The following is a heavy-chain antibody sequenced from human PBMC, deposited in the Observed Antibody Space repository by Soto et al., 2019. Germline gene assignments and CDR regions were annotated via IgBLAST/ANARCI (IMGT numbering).Heavy chain of an antibody. CDR3: ARGEDGSYWAH. CDR2: IRGSGGST. Sequence: EVQLLESGGGLVQPGGSLRLSCAASGFTFSSYAMNWVRQAPGKGLEWVSTIRGSGGSTYYADSVKGRFTISRDTSKNNLFLQRNSLRAEDTAVYFCARGEDGSYWAHWGQGTLVTVSS. J-gene: IGHJ4*02. D-gene: IGHD1-26*01. CDR1: GFTFSSYA. V-gene: IGHV3-23*01.